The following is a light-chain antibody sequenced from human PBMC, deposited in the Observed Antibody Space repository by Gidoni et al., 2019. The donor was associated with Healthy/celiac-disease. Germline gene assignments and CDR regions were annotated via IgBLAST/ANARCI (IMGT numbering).Light chain of an antibody. CDR2: AAS. V-gene: IGKV1-9*01. CDR3: QQLNSLFT. J-gene: IGKJ3*01. Sequence: DIQLTQSPSFLSASVGDRVTITCRASQGISSYLAWYQQKPGKAPKLLIYAASTLQSGVPSRFSGSGSGTEFTLTISSLQPEDFATYYCQQLNSLFTFGPGPKVDIK. CDR1: QGISSY.